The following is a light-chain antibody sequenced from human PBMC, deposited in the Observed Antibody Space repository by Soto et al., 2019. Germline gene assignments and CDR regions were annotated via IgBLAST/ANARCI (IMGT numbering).Light chain of an antibody. CDR2: GAS. CDR1: QSVSSN. V-gene: IGKV3-15*01. CDR3: QQYNNWLPDRT. Sequence: EIVMTQSPATLSVSPGERATLSCRASQSVSSNLAWYQQKPGQAPRLLIYGASTRATGIPVRFSGSGSGTEFTLTISILHSEDFAISFCQQYNNWLPDRTFGPGTKVEIK. J-gene: IGKJ1*01.